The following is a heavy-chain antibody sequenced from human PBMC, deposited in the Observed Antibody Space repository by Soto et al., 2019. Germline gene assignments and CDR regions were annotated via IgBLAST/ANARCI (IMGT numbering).Heavy chain of an antibody. J-gene: IGHJ4*02. CDR1: GFTFSSYN. V-gene: IGHV3-48*02. CDR2: ISYGNPSI. D-gene: IGHD3-3*01. Sequence: EVQLVESGGGLVQPGGSLRLSCAASGFTFSSYNMNWVRQAPGKGLEWVSYISYGNPSIYYADSVKGRFTISRDNAKDSLFLQMNSLRDEDTAVYYCARCVSGGRPSDYWGQGTLVTVSS. CDR3: ARCVSGGRPSDY.